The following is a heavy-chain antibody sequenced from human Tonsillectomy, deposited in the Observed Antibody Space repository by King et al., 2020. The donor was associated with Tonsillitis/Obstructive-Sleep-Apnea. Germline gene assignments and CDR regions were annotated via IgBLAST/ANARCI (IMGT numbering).Heavy chain of an antibody. D-gene: IGHD2/OR15-2a*01. J-gene: IGHJ3*02. CDR2: IYYSGST. Sequence: VQLQESGPGLVKPSETLSLTCTVSGGSISSYYWSWIRQPPGKGLEWIGYIYYSGSTNYNPSLKSRVTISVDTSKNQFSLKLSSVTAADTAVYYCARMEYRAGNAFEIWGQGTMVTVSS. V-gene: IGHV4-59*01. CDR1: GGSISSYY. CDR3: ARMEYRAGNAFEI.